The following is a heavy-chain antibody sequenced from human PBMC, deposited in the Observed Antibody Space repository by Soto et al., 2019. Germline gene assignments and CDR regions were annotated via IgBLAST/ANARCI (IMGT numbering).Heavy chain of an antibody. CDR1: GFSFSSHG. D-gene: IGHD3-3*02. CDR3: ARDAQHLANYGMDV. J-gene: IGHJ6*02. CDR2: LWAGGNIR. Sequence: QVQLVESGGNVVQPGRSLRLSCGASGFSFSSHGMHWVRQAPGKGLEWVAHLWAGGNIRYYAYSVKGRFTISSDHSKNTLYLQMDSLGAEDTAVYYCARDAQHLANYGMDVWGQGTTVTVSS. V-gene: IGHV3-33*01.